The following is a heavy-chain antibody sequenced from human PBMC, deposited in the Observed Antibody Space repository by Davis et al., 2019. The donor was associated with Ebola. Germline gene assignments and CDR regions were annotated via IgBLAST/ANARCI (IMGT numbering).Heavy chain of an antibody. CDR2: IYPGDSDT. CDR3: ARAPYYYDLSGFYGDY. J-gene: IGHJ4*02. Sequence: GESLKISCEGSGYRFTSYWIAWVRQMPGKGLEWMGIIYPGDSDTRYSPSFLGQVTISADKSISTAYLQWRSLKASDTAMYFWARAPYYYDLSGFYGDYWGQGTLVTVSS. D-gene: IGHD3-22*01. V-gene: IGHV5-51*01. CDR1: GYRFTSYW.